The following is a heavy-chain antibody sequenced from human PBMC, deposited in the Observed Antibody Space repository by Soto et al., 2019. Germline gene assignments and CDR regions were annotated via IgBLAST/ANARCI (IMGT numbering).Heavy chain of an antibody. J-gene: IGHJ5*02. D-gene: IGHD6-13*01. V-gene: IGHV4-34*01. CDR1: GQSFSAYY. Sequence: KPPETLSLTCAVYGQSFSAYYGSWIRQPPGKGLEWIGEINHSGSTNYNTSSKSRVTISVDTTNTQFTLKLRSVTDADTAVYYSERRAAAGRARGLRCNRFDPWGQGTLVTVSS. CDR3: ERRAAAGRARGLRCNRFDP. CDR2: INHSGST.